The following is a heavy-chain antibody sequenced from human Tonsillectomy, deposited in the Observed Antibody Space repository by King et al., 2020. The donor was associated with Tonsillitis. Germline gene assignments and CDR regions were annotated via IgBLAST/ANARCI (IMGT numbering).Heavy chain of an antibody. CDR2: IWNDGSIQ. CDR3: ARDWNGGKDY. D-gene: IGHD1-1*01. CDR1: GFTFSNNG. V-gene: IGHV3-33*01. J-gene: IGHJ4*02. Sequence: HVQLVESGGGEVQPGGSLRLSCAASGFTFSNNGIHWVRQAPGKGLEWVAVIWNDGSIQFYADSVKGRFTISRDNSKNMVYLQMNSLRAEDTAVYYCARDWNGGKDYWGQGTLVTVSS.